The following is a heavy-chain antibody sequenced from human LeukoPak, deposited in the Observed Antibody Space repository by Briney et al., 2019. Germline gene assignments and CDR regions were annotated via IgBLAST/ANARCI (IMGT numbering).Heavy chain of an antibody. CDR3: ARDNDLRDPPHFDY. CDR2: IIPIFGTA. V-gene: IGHV1-69*06. D-gene: IGHD3/OR15-3a*01. J-gene: IGHJ4*02. Sequence: GASVKLSCKAFGYTFTGYWMHWVRQAPGQGPEWMGGIIPIFGTANYAQKFRGRVTITADKSTRTAYMELSSLRSEDTAVYYCARDNDLRDPPHFDYWGQGTLVTVSS. CDR1: GYTFTGYW.